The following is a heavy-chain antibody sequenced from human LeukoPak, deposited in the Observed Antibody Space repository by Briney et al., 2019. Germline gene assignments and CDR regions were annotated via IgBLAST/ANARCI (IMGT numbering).Heavy chain of an antibody. CDR3: QRTSYDILTGYYNVDY. CDR2: IYYSGGT. Sequence: SDTLSLTCTVSGGSISSSSYYWGWIRQPPGKGLEWIGSIYYSGGTYYNPSLKSRVTISVDTSKNQFSLKLSSVTAADTVVYFKQRTSYDILTGYYNVDYWGQGTLVTVSS. V-gene: IGHV4-39*01. D-gene: IGHD3-9*01. CDR1: GGSISSSSYY. J-gene: IGHJ4*02.